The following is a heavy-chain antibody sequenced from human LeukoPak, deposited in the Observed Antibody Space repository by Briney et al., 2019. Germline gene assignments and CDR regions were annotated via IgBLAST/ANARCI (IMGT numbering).Heavy chain of an antibody. CDR1: GYTFTSYG. Sequence: ASVKVSCKASGYTFTSYGISWVRQAPGQGLEWMGWISAYNGNTNYAQKLQGRVTMTTDTSTSTAYMELRSLRSDDTAVYYCARDPKWIAAVGTYYFDYWGQGTLVTVSS. CDR3: ARDPKWIAAVGTYYFDY. V-gene: IGHV1-18*01. CDR2: ISAYNGNT. D-gene: IGHD6-13*01. J-gene: IGHJ4*02.